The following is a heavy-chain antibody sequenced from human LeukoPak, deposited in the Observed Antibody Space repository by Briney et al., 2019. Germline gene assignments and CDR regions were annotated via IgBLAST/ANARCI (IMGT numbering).Heavy chain of an antibody. CDR1: GGSISSYY. Sequence: SETLSLTCTVSGGSISSYYWSWIRQPPGKGLEWIGYIYYSGSTSYNPSLKSRVTISVDTSKNQFSLKLSSVTAADTAVYYCARALQLDYWGQGTLVTVSS. J-gene: IGHJ4*02. CDR3: ARALQLDY. CDR2: IYYSGST. V-gene: IGHV4-59*08.